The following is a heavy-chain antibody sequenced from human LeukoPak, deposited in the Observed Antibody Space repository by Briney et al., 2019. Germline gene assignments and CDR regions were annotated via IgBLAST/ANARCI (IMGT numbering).Heavy chain of an antibody. CDR1: GYSFPSYW. Sequence: GESLKISCKGSGYSFPSYWIGWVRQMPGKGLEWMGIIYPGDSDTRYSPSFQGQVTISVDKSISTAYLQWSSLKASDTAMYYCARRPYYYDSSGSGKYNWFDPWGQGTLVTVSS. CDR2: IYPGDSDT. CDR3: ARRPYYYDSSGSGKYNWFDP. J-gene: IGHJ5*02. D-gene: IGHD3-22*01. V-gene: IGHV5-51*01.